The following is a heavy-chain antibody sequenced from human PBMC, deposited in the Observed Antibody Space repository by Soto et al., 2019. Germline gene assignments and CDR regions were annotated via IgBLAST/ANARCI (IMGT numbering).Heavy chain of an antibody. CDR3: ATRTTVYGGYDY. V-gene: IGHV3-23*01. D-gene: IGHD3-3*01. J-gene: IGHJ4*02. Sequence: DVQLLESGGDLVQPGDSLRLSCVASAFTLSTSSMTWIRQAPGRGLEWVSAISASGSHTYYRDSVQGRFTISRDNSKNTLYLQMTSLTVKDTALYYCATRTTVYGGYDYWGQGTLVTVSS. CDR1: AFTLSTSS. CDR2: ISASGSHT.